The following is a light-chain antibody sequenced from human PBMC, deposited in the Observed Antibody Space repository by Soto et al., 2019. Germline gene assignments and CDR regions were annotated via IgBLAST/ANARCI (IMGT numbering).Light chain of an antibody. Sequence: DIVMTQSPDSLAVSLGERATINCKSSQSVLSSSNNKNYLAWYQQKPGQPPKLLIYCASTRESGVPDRFSGSGSGTDFTLTISSLQAEDVAVYYCQQYFITPITFGQGTRLEIK. CDR1: QSVLSSSNNKNY. CDR3: QQYFITPIT. CDR2: CAS. J-gene: IGKJ5*01. V-gene: IGKV4-1*01.